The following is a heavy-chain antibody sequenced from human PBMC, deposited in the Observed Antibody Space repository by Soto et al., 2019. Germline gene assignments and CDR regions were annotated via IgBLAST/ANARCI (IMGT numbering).Heavy chain of an antibody. CDR1: GYTFTSYY. CDR3: AREGITMIVVARESFDI. J-gene: IGHJ3*02. CDR2: INPSGGST. Sequence: ASVKVSCKASGYTFTSYYMHWVRQAPGQGLEWMGIINPSGGSTSYAQKFQGRVTMTRDTSTSTVYMEQSSLRSEDTAVYYCAREGITMIVVARESFDIWGQGTMVTVS. D-gene: IGHD3-22*01. V-gene: IGHV1-46*01.